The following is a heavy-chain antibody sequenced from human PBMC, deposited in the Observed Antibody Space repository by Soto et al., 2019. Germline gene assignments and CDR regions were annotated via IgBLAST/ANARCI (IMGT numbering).Heavy chain of an antibody. CDR2: IYPGDSDT. Sequence: PGESLKISCKGSGYKFTTFWIGWVRQKPGKGLEWMGIIYPGDSDTRYSPSFQGQVTISADKSISTAYLQWSSLKASDTAMYYCARRTHYGSGSYYHYYGMDVWGQGTTVTVSS. CDR3: ARRTHYGSGSYYHYYGMDV. CDR1: GYKFTTFW. D-gene: IGHD3-10*01. V-gene: IGHV5-51*01. J-gene: IGHJ6*02.